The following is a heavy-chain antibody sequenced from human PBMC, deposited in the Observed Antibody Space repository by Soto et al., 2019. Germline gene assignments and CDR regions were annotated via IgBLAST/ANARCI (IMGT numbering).Heavy chain of an antibody. CDR2: ISGSGGST. V-gene: IGHV3-23*01. D-gene: IGHD2-15*01. Sequence: PGGSLRLSCAASGFTFSSYAMSWVRQAPGKGLEWVSAISGSGGSTYYADSVKGRFTISRDNSKNTLYLQMNSLRAEDTAVYYCAKYPNAYCSGGSCYSYYYMDVWGKGTTVPSP. J-gene: IGHJ6*03. CDR1: GFTFSSYA. CDR3: AKYPNAYCSGGSCYSYYYMDV.